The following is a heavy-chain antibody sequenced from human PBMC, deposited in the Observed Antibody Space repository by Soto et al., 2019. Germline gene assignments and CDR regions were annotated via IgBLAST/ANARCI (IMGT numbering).Heavy chain of an antibody. CDR2: ISAYNGNT. Sequence: ASVKVSCKASGYTFTSYGISWVRQAPGQGLEWMGWISAYNGNTNYAQKLQGRVTMTTDTSTSTAYMELRSLRSDDTAVYYCARDLAWSSTSCPTPNDPPIPPPPKPSYCYHGMYGWGQGTTVTGPS. D-gene: IGHD2-2*01. V-gene: IGHV1-18*01. CDR3: ARDLAWSSTSCPTPNDPPIPPPPKPSYCYHGMYG. CDR1: GYTFTSYG. J-gene: IGHJ6*02.